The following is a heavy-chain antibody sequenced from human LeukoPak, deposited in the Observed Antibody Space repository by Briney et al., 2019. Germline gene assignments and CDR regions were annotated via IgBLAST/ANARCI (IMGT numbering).Heavy chain of an antibody. J-gene: IGHJ4*02. CDR2: INPRKGDT. V-gene: IGHV1-2*02. Sequence: ASVKVSCMASGYSFIDYHMHWVRQAPGQGLEWLGWINPRKGDTGYLEKFEGRVTMTRDTSISTTYMELRSLTSDDTAVYYCARDTGPAFGGAFDLWGLGTLVTVSS. CDR3: ARDTGPAFGGAFDL. CDR1: GYSFIDYH. D-gene: IGHD3-3*01.